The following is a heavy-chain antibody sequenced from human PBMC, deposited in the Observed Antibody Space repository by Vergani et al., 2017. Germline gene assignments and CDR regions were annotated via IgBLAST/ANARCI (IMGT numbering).Heavy chain of an antibody. CDR3: ARDQPPDYGDPPYYYGMDV. D-gene: IGHD4-17*01. J-gene: IGHJ6*02. CDR2: IWYDGSNK. CDR1: GFTFSSYG. V-gene: IGHV3-33*01. Sequence: QVQLVESGGGVVQPGRSLRLSCAASGFTFSSYGMHWVRQAPGKGLEWVAVIWYDGSNKYYADSVKGRFTISRDNSKNTLYLQMNSLRAEDTAVYYCARDQPPDYGDPPYYYGMDVWGQGTTVTVSS.